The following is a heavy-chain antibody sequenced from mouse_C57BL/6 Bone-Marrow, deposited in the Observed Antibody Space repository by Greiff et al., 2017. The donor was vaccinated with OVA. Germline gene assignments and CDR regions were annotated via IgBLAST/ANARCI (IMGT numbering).Heavy chain of an antibody. CDR2: IHPNSGST. CDR3: ARYNYAMDY. CDR1: GYTFTSHW. Sequence: QVQLQQPGAELVKPGASVKLSCKASGYTFTSHWIHWVKQRPGQGLEWIGMIHPNSGSTNYNEKFKSKATLTVDKSSSTAYMQLSSLTSEDSAVYYCARYNYAMDYWGQGTSVTVSS. V-gene: IGHV1-64*01. J-gene: IGHJ4*01.